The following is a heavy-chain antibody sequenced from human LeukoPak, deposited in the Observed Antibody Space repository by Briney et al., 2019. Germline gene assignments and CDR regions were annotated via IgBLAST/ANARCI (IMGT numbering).Heavy chain of an antibody. J-gene: IGHJ4*02. CDR2: LSGSGGST. CDR3: AKGRFGELLFDY. D-gene: IGHD3-10*01. V-gene: IGHV3-23*01. Sequence: GGSLRLSCAASGFTFSSYAMSWVRQAPGKGLEWVSALSGSGGSTYYADSVKGRFTISRDNSKNTLYLQMNSLSAEDPVVYYCAKGRFGELLFDYWGQRTLVTVSS. CDR1: GFTFSSYA.